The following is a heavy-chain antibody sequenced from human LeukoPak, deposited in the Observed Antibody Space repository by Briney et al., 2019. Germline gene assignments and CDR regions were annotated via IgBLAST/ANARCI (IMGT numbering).Heavy chain of an antibody. Sequence: PSETLSLTCAVYGGSFSGYYWSWIRQPPGKGLEWIGEINHSGSTNYNPSLKSRVTISVDTSKNQFSLKLSSVTAADTAVYYCARCNHCSSTSCYQGYYYYGMDVWGQGTTVTVSS. CDR3: ARCNHCSSTSCYQGYYYYGMDV. J-gene: IGHJ6*02. CDR2: INHSGST. D-gene: IGHD2-2*01. CDR1: GGSFSGYY. V-gene: IGHV4-34*01.